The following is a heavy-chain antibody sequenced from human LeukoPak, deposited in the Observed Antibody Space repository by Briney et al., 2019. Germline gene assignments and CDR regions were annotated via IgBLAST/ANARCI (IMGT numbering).Heavy chain of an antibody. D-gene: IGHD3-10*01. Sequence: GESLKISCKGSGYSFTSYWIGWVRQMPGKGLEWMGIIYPGDSNTRYSPSFQGQVTISADKSISTAYLQWSSLKASDSAMYYCARQVVRGVSWGWFDPWGQGTLVTVSS. CDR2: IYPGDSNT. V-gene: IGHV5-51*01. CDR3: ARQVVRGVSWGWFDP. CDR1: GYSFTSYW. J-gene: IGHJ5*02.